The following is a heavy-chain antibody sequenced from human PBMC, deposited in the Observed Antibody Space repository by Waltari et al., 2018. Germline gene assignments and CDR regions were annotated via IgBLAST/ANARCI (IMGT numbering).Heavy chain of an antibody. D-gene: IGHD6-6*01. CDR1: GITFSGSG. CDR3: AREGGTKQFGTFDV. J-gene: IGHJ3*01. Sequence: QVQLVESGGGVVQPGRSLRLSCAASGITFSGSGMHWVRQAPGKGMGCVELLQYDGSKIPYADSVKGRFTISRDNSKNTLYLQMNSLRAEDTALYYCAREGGTKQFGTFDVWGQGAMVTVSS. V-gene: IGHV3-33*05. CDR2: LQYDGSKI.